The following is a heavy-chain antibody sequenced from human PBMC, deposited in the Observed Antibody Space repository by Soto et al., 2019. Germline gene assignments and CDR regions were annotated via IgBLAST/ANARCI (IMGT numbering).Heavy chain of an antibody. J-gene: IGHJ4*02. CDR3: AYTYFPGSSGPFDY. Sequence: QVQLQASGPGLVKPSQTLSLTCTVSGDSLSSGGYYWSLIRQHPEKGLEWIGYIYYSGTTYYNPSLESRISFSADQSKNQISLKVTSVTVADSAVYYCAYTYFPGSSGPFDYWGQGTLVTVSS. CDR2: IYYSGTT. V-gene: IGHV4-31*03. CDR1: GDSLSSGGYY. D-gene: IGHD3-22*01.